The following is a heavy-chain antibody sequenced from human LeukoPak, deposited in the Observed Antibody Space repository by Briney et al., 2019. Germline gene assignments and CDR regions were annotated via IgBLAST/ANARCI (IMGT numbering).Heavy chain of an antibody. CDR3: AKDRVPRPAALLDY. CDR1: GFTVSSYG. D-gene: IGHD2-2*01. CDR2: ISHDGSNK. V-gene: IGHV3-30*18. Sequence: PGGSLRLSCAASGFTVSSYGMHWVRQAPGKGLEWVAVISHDGSNKYYADSVKGRFTISRDNSKNTLYLQMNSLRAEDTAVYYCAKDRVPRPAALLDYWGQGTLVTVSS. J-gene: IGHJ4*02.